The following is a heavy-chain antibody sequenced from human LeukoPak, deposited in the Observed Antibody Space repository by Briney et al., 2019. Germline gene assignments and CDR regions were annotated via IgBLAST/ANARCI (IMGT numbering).Heavy chain of an antibody. CDR3: AREKQSGGTSFDY. J-gene: IGHJ4*02. CDR1: GFTFSDYD. CDR2: ISSSGYSI. V-gene: IGHV3-11*04. D-gene: IGHD1-26*01. Sequence: GGSLRLSCAASGFTFSDYDMTWIRQAPGKGVEGVSYISSSGYSIYYADSVKGRFTISRDNAKNSLYLQMNSLRDEDTAFYYCAREKQSGGTSFDYWGQGSLVSVSS.